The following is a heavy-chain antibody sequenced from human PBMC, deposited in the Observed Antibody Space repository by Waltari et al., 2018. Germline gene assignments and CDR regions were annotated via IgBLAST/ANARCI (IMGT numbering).Heavy chain of an antibody. V-gene: IGHV1-69*01. CDR2: IIPIFGTA. CDR1: GGTFSSYA. D-gene: IGHD1-26*01. J-gene: IGHJ4*02. Sequence: QVQLVQSGAEVKKPGSSVQVSCQASGGTFSSYAISGVRPATGKGLEWRGGIIPIFGTANYAQKFQGRVTITADESTSTAYMELSSLRSEDTAVYYCAKDLYSGSYQAPRGQGVYWGQGTLVTVSS. CDR3: AKDLYSGSYQAPRGQGVY.